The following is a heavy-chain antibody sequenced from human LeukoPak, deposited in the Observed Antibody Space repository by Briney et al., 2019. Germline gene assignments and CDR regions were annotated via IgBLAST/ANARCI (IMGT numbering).Heavy chain of an antibody. Sequence: GGSLRLSCAASGFTFSNYAMSWVRQAPGKGLEWVSAITGSGGNTYYADSVKGRFTISRDNSKNTLYLQMNSLRDEDTAVYYCARGGLYCSSTSCYGIEYWGQGTLVTVSS. V-gene: IGHV3-23*01. CDR2: ITGSGGNT. D-gene: IGHD2-2*01. CDR1: GFTFSNYA. CDR3: ARGGLYCSSTSCYGIEY. J-gene: IGHJ4*02.